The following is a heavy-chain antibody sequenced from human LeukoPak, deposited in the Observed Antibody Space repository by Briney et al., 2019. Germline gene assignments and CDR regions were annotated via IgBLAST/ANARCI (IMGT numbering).Heavy chain of an antibody. CDR1: GYSFTNYW. Sequence: GESLKISCKGSGYSFTNYWIGWVRQMPGKGLEWMGIIYPGDSDTRYSPSFQGQVTISADKSISTAYLQWSSLKASDTAMYYCARSPCGGDCYEGEYFDYWGQGTLVTVSS. V-gene: IGHV5-51*01. D-gene: IGHD2-21*02. CDR2: IYPGDSDT. CDR3: ARSPCGGDCYEGEYFDY. J-gene: IGHJ4*02.